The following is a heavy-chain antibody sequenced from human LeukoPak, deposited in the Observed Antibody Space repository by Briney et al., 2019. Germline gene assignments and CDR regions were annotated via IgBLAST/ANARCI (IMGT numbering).Heavy chain of an antibody. CDR2: ISGSGGST. CDR3: ARLTLTRGSGWYLTMGGFDY. Sequence: GGSLRLSCAVSGFTFSSYAMGWVRQAPGKGLEWVSAISGSGGSTYYADSVKVRFTISRDNSKNTLYLQMNSLRAEDTAVYYCARLTLTRGSGWYLTMGGFDYWGQGTLVTVSS. J-gene: IGHJ4*02. D-gene: IGHD6-19*01. V-gene: IGHV3-23*01. CDR1: GFTFSSYA.